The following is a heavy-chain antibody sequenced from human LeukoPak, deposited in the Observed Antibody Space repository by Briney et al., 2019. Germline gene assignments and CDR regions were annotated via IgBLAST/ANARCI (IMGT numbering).Heavy chain of an antibody. CDR2: IYYSGST. V-gene: IGHV4-39*01. CDR3: ARHKPCSGGSCYLFDY. Sequence: PSETLSLTCTVSGGSISSSSYYWGWIRQPPGKGLEWIGSIYYSGSTYYNPSLKSRVTISVDTSKNQFSLKLSSVTAADTAVYYCARHKPCSGGSCYLFDYWGQGTLVTVSS. J-gene: IGHJ4*02. CDR1: GGSISSSSYY. D-gene: IGHD2-15*01.